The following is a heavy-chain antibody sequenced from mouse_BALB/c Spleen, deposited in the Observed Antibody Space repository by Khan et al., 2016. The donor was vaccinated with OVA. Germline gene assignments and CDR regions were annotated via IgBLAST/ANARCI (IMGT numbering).Heavy chain of an antibody. V-gene: IGHV1-76*01. Sequence: QVQLKQSGTELVRPGASVKLSCKTSGYIFTSNWIHWVKQRSGQGLEWIARIYPGTGSIYYTEKFKGKATLTADKSSSTAYMQLSSLKAEDSAVYFCAICYDYETSYFDVWGAGTTVTVSS. CDR3: AICYDYETSYFDV. J-gene: IGHJ1*01. D-gene: IGHD2-4*01. CDR2: IYPGTGSI. CDR1: GYIFTSNW.